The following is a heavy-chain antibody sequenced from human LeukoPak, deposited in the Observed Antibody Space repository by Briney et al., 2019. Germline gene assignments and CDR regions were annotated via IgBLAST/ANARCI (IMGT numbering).Heavy chain of an antibody. D-gene: IGHD7-27*01. J-gene: IGHJ6*03. CDR2: ISGSGGST. CDR3: AKSLRTGDTPRYYYYYMDV. V-gene: IGHV3-23*01. Sequence: GGSLRLSCAASGFTFSSYAMSWVRQAPGKGLEWVSAISGSGGSTYYADSVKGRFTISRDNSKNTLYLQMNSLRAEDTAVYYCAKSLRTGDTPRYYYYYMDVWGKGTTVTVSS. CDR1: GFTFSSYA.